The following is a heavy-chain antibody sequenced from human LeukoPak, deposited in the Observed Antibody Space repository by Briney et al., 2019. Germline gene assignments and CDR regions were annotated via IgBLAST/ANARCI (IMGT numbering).Heavy chain of an antibody. Sequence: ASVKVSCKASGYSFTSYGFSWVRQAPGQGLEWMGWISAYNGHTEYAQKFQGRVTMTTDTSTSTAYMELWSLRSDDTAVYFCARDRARSAMAREFQHWGQGTQVTVSS. V-gene: IGHV1-18*01. D-gene: IGHD2-2*01. CDR3: ARDRARSAMAREFQH. CDR2: ISAYNGHT. J-gene: IGHJ1*01. CDR1: GYSFTSYG.